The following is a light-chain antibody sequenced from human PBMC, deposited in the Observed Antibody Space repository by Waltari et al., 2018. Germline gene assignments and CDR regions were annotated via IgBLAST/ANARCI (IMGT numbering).Light chain of an antibody. CDR3: CSYADSYTAV. CDR1: SSDVGGSYY. Sequence: QSALTQPRSVSGSPGQSVTISCTGTSSDVGGSYYVSWYQQHPGKAPKLMLYDVTKRPSGVPGRFSGSKSGNTASLTISGFQAEDEADYYCCSYADSYTAVFGGGTTLTVL. CDR2: DVT. J-gene: IGLJ3*02. V-gene: IGLV2-11*01.